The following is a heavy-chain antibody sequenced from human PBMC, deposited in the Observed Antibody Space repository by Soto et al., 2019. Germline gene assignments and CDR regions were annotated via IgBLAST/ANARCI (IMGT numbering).Heavy chain of an antibody. V-gene: IGHV4-59*01. CDR2: IYHSEST. Sequence: PSETLSLTCTVSGDSISNFYWSWIRQPPGKGLEWIGYIYHSESTNYNPALKSRATISVDTSKNQFSLKLTSVTAADTAVYYCARDLFYWGSDMAHYWGQGTLVTVSS. CDR3: ARDLFYWGSDMAHY. CDR1: GDSISNFY. J-gene: IGHJ4*02. D-gene: IGHD3-10*01.